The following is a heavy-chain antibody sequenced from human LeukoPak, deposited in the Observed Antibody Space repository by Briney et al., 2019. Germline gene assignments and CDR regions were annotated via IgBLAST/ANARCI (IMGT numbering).Heavy chain of an antibody. Sequence: GGSLRLSCAASGFTFSSFAMNWVRQAPGKGLEWVSGISGSGISRGYADSVKGRFTISRDNSKNTVLLQMDSLRAEDTAIYYCAKEYSVRNQFDYWGQGTLVAVSS. CDR1: GFTFSSFA. CDR2: ISGSGISR. D-gene: IGHD1-14*01. V-gene: IGHV3-23*01. J-gene: IGHJ4*02. CDR3: AKEYSVRNQFDY.